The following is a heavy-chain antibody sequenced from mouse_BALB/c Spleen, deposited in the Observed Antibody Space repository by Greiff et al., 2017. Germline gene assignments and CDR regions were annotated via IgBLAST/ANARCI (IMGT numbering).Heavy chain of an antibody. Sequence: DVHLVESGGGLVQPGGSLKLSCAASGFTFSSYGMSWVRQTPDKRLELVATINSNGGSTYYPDSVKGRFTISRDNAKNTLYLQMSSLKSEDTAMYYCAREGTGTDYYAMDYWGQGTSVTVSS. CDR3: AREGTGTDYYAMDY. D-gene: IGHD4-1*01. V-gene: IGHV5-6-3*01. CDR1: GFTFSSYG. CDR2: INSNGGST. J-gene: IGHJ4*01.